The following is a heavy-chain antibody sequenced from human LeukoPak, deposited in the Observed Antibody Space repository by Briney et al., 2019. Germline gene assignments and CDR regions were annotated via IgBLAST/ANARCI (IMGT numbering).Heavy chain of an antibody. D-gene: IGHD6-13*01. V-gene: IGHV4-34*01. CDR3: ARGRGSSLTRPLSYFDY. J-gene: IGHJ4*02. CDR2: INHSGST. Sequence: PSETLSLTCAVYGGSFSGYYWSWIRQPPGKGLEWIGEINHSGSTNYNPSLKSRVTISVDTSKNQFSLKLSSVTAADTAAYCCARGRGSSLTRPLSYFDYWGQGTLVTVSS. CDR1: GGSFSGYY.